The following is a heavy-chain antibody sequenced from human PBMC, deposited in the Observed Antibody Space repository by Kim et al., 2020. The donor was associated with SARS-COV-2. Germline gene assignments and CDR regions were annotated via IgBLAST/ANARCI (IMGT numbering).Heavy chain of an antibody. CDR3: ARAGRVAVLRGVPAFAY. CDR1: GFSFGDYS. J-gene: IGHJ4*02. D-gene: IGHD3-10*01. CDR2: IKSNTYGGTT. V-gene: IGHV3-49*03. Sequence: GGSLRLSCTSSGFSFGDYSISWFRQAPGKGLEWVGLIKSNTYGGTTSYAASVKGRFAISRDDSKNVAYLEMNNLTAEDTATSYCARAGRVAVLRGVPAFAYWGQGTLVTFSS.